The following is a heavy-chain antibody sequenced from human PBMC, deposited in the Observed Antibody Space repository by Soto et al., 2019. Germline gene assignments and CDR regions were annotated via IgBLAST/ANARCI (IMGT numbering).Heavy chain of an antibody. J-gene: IGHJ6*02. D-gene: IGHD3-16*02. CDR3: THVRGAALYGMAV. CDR2: IYSNDDK. V-gene: IGHV2-5*01. Sequence: QITLKESGPTLVKPTQPLTLTCTFSGFSRSTSGVGVGWVRQPPGKALEWLALIYSNDDKRFSTSLKSRLTITKHTSKDHVLLTMTNMDPVDTATYYCTHVRGAALYGMAVWGHRATFTVSS. CDR1: GFSRSTSGVG.